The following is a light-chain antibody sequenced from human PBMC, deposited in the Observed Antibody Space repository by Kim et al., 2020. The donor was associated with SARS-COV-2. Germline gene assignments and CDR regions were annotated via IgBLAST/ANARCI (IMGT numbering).Light chain of an antibody. CDR1: NIGRKS. V-gene: IGLV3-21*04. J-gene: IGLJ3*02. Sequence: SYELTQPPSLSVAPGKTARINCEGNNIGRKSVHWYQQKPGQAPVVVIYFDSDRPSGIPDRFSGSNSGNTATLTISGVEAGDEADYYCQVWDRNSDQWVFGGGTQLTVL. CDR3: QVWDRNSDQWV. CDR2: FDS.